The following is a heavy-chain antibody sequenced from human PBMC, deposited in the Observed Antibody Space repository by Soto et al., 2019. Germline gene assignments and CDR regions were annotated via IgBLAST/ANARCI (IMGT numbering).Heavy chain of an antibody. CDR3: ARGGEEYSSGWYPGVGY. Sequence: ASVKVSCKASGYTFTNYGISWVRQAPGQGLEWMGWISAYNGNTNYAQKLQGRVTMTTDTSTSTAYMELRSLRSDDTAVYYCARGGEEYSSGWYPGVGYWGQVTLVTVSS. D-gene: IGHD6-19*01. CDR2: ISAYNGNT. CDR1: GYTFTNYG. J-gene: IGHJ4*02. V-gene: IGHV1-18*01.